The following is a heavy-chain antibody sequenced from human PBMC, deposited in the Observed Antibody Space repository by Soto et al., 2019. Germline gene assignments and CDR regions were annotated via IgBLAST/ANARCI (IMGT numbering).Heavy chain of an antibody. D-gene: IGHD2-2*01. CDR2: ISYDGSNK. J-gene: IGHJ5*02. Sequence: QVQLVESGGGVVQPGRSLRLSCAASGFTFSSYGMHWVRQAPGKGLEWVAVISYDGSNKYYEDSVKGRFTISRDNSKNTLHLQMNSLRADDTDVYYCAKSGLIVPTRQNNWFDPWGQGTLVTVSS. V-gene: IGHV3-30*18. CDR1: GFTFSSYG. CDR3: AKSGLIVPTRQNNWFDP.